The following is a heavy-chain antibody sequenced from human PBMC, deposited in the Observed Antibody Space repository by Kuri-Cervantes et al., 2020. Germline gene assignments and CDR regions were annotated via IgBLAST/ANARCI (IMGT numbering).Heavy chain of an antibody. CDR2: IYYSGST. Sequence: SETLSLTCTVSGGSISSSSYYWGWIRQPPGKGLEWIGSIYYSGSTYYNPSLKSRVTISVDTSKNQFSLKLSSVTAADTAVYYCARVIPAAMVHWGQGTLVTVSS. D-gene: IGHD2-2*01. V-gene: IGHV4-39*01. CDR3: ARVIPAAMVH. J-gene: IGHJ4*02. CDR1: GGSISSSSYY.